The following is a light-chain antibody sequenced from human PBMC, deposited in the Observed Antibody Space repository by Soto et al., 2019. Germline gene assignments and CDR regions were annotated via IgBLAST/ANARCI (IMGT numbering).Light chain of an antibody. CDR2: AAS. CDR1: QSVSNN. CDR3: XHYNNWPPWT. J-gene: IGKJ1*01. V-gene: IGKV3-15*01. Sequence: ILMTQSPATLSVSPGEIATLSCRASQSVSNNLAWYEQKPGRDPRLLSYAASTRATGIQARFSGSGSGTEXXXXXXGXXFEDFAVYYCXHYNNWPPWTFGQGTKVDI.